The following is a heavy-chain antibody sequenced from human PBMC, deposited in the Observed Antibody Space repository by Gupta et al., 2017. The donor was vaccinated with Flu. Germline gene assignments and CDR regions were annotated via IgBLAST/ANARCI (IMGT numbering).Heavy chain of an antibody. CDR1: GFTFSGYW. CDR3: ARGGSYGSADF. J-gene: IGHJ4*02. Sequence: EVQLVESGGDLVQPGGSLRLSCVASGFTFSGYWMHWVRQAPGKGLVWISRIHSDGRRTTYADSVKGRCTISRDDAKNTLYLQMNSLRVEDTAVYYCARGGSYGSADFWGQGTLVTVSS. D-gene: IGHD3-10*01. CDR2: IHSDGRRT. V-gene: IGHV3-74*01.